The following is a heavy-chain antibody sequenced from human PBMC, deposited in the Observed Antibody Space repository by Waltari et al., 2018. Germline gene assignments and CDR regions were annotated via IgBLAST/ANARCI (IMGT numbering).Heavy chain of an antibody. J-gene: IGHJ3*01. CDR3: ATYLGASLGTAALDV. Sequence: QLQLQESGPGLVKPSETLSLTCSVSGGSITSNRHYWVWIRQPPGQGLEWIGTISYSGATYSSPSLNSRVTISRDTSKNQLSLKLASMTAADTAVYFCATYLGASLGTAALDVWGQGTMVTVSS. D-gene: IGHD1-1*01. CDR1: GGSITSNRHY. CDR2: ISYSGAT. V-gene: IGHV4-39*01.